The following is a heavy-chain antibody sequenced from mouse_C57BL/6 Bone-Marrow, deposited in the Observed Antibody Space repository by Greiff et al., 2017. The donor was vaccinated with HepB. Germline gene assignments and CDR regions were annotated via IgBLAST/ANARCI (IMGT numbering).Heavy chain of an antibody. CDR1: GFTFSDYG. D-gene: IGHD1-1*01. CDR3: ARPLFITTVVATKDYAMDY. CDR2: ISSGSSTI. Sequence: EVQGVESGGGLVKPGGSLKLSCAASGFTFSDYGMHWVRQAPEKGLEWVAYISSGSSTIYYADTVKGRFTISRDNAKNTLFLQMTSLRSEDTAMYYCARPLFITTVVATKDYAMDYWGQGTSVTVSS. J-gene: IGHJ4*01. V-gene: IGHV5-17*01.